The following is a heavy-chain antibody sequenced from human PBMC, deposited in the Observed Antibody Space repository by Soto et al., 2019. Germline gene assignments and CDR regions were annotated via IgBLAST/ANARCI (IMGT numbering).Heavy chain of an antibody. J-gene: IGHJ4*02. CDR2: IKHDGSDQ. CDR3: TRAGGSYYFDF. D-gene: IGHD3-10*01. Sequence: EVQLVESGGGLVQPGGSLRLSCAASGFTFRSLWMSWVRQTPGKGLEWVANIKHDGSDQYYLDSVKGRFTISRDNAKNSRYLKMNSLRDDDTAVYYCTRAGGSYYFDFWGQGTLVTVSA. V-gene: IGHV3-7*01. CDR1: GFTFRSLW.